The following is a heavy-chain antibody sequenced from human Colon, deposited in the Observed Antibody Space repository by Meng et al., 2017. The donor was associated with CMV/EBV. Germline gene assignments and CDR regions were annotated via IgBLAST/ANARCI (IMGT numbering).Heavy chain of an antibody. CDR2: INPDESEK. V-gene: IGHV3-7*01. CDR3: APDTERVRGY. D-gene: IGHD3-10*01. CDR1: GLTVSSYW. Sequence: GASLVISCEVPGLTVSSYWFSWVRQAPEKGLEWVANINPDESEKYYLDSVKGRFTIFRDNAKNSLYLQVNRLSVDNTADYYCAPDTERVRGYWGQGTLVTVSS. J-gene: IGHJ4*02.